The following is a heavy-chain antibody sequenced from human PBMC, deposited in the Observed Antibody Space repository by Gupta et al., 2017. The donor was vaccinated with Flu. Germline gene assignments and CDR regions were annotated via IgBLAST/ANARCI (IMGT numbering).Heavy chain of an antibody. J-gene: IGHJ4*02. V-gene: IGHV1-2*04. CDR3: ARDIFSSGWPPGEYYFDY. CDR1: GYTFTGYY. D-gene: IGHD6-19*01. CDR2: INPNGGGT. Sequence: QVQLVQSGAEVKKPGASVKVSCKDSGYTFTGYYMHWVRQAPGQGLEWMGWINPNGGGTNYAQKFQGWVTMTRDTSISTAYMELSRLRSDDTAVYYCARDIFSSGWPPGEYYFDYWGQGTLVTVSS.